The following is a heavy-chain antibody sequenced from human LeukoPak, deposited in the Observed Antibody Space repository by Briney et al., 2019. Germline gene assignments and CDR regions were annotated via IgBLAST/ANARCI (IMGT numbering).Heavy chain of an antibody. D-gene: IGHD5-12*01. V-gene: IGHV3-7*01. CDR1: GFIFSNYW. CDR2: INQDGSKE. J-gene: IGHJ4*02. Sequence: GGSLRLSCTASGFIFSNYWMTWVRQAPGKGLEWVARINQDGSKEYYIDSVKARFSISRDNARNSLSLQMNSLRAEDTAVYYCVRDGGVSGYDLLDYWGQGTLVTVSS. CDR3: VRDGGVSGYDLLDY.